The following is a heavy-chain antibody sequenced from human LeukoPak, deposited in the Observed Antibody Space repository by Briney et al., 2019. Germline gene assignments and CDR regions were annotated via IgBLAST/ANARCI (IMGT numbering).Heavy chain of an antibody. J-gene: IGHJ4*02. Sequence: GESLKIYCKGSGYSFTSYWIGWVRQMPGKGLEWMGIIYPGDSDTRYSPSVQGQVTISADKSISTAYLQWSSLKASDTAMYYCARGRDGYNDAIDYWGQGTLVTVSS. CDR2: IYPGDSDT. CDR1: GYSFTSYW. D-gene: IGHD5-24*01. V-gene: IGHV5-51*01. CDR3: ARGRDGYNDAIDY.